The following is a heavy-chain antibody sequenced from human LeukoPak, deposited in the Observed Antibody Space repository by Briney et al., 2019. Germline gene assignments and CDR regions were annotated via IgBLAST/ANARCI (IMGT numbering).Heavy chain of an antibody. CDR3: AKDSRAGGYYFDY. Sequence: PGASLRLSCAASGFTFSSYAMSWVRQAPGKGLEWVSAISGSGGSTYYADSVKGRFTISRDNSKNTLYLQMNSLRAEDTAVYYCAKDSRAGGYYFDYWGQGTLVTVSS. CDR1: GFTFSSYA. D-gene: IGHD3-16*01. J-gene: IGHJ4*02. CDR2: ISGSGGST. V-gene: IGHV3-23*01.